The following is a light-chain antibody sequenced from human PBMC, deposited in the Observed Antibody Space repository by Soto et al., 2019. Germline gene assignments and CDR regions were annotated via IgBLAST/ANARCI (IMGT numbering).Light chain of an antibody. CDR3: QQYGLSPPYT. CDR1: QTVSSSY. J-gene: IGKJ2*01. V-gene: IGKV3-20*01. CDR2: GTS. Sequence: EIVLTQSPGTLSLSPGERATLSCRASQTVSSSYLAWYQHKPGQAPRLVIYGTSNRATGIPDRFSGSGSGTDFTLTISRLEPDDFAVYYCQQYGLSPPYTFGQGTKLEIK.